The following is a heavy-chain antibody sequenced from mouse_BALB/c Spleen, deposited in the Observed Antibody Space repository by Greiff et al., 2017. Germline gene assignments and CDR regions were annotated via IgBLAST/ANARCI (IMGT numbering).Heavy chain of an antibody. V-gene: IGHV5-9-3*01. Sequence: EVKVVESGGGLVKPGGSLKLSCAASGFTFSSYAMSWVRQTPEKRLEWVATISSGGSYTYYPDSVKGRFTISRDNAKNTLYLQMSSLRSADTAMYYCARQVITTATGAMDYWGQGTSVTVSS. D-gene: IGHD1-2*01. CDR2: ISSGGSYT. CDR3: ARQVITTATGAMDY. CDR1: GFTFSSYA. J-gene: IGHJ4*01.